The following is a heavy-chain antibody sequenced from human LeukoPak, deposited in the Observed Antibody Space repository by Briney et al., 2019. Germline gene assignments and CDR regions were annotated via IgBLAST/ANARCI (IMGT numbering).Heavy chain of an antibody. CDR3: ARVLGGFSYFEY. J-gene: IGHJ4*02. CDR2: INPNSGGT. CDR1: GYTFTVYY. D-gene: IGHD5-12*01. Sequence: ASVKVSCKASGYTFTVYYMHWVRQAPGQGLEWMGWINPNSGGTNYAQKFQGRVTMTRDTSINSAYMEPSRLRSDDTAVYYCARVLGGFSYFEYWGQGTLVTVSS. V-gene: IGHV1-2*02.